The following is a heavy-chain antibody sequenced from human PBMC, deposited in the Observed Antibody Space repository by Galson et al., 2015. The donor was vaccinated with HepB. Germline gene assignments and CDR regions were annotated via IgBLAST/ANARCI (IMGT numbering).Heavy chain of an antibody. D-gene: IGHD6-13*01. V-gene: IGHV3-11*01. CDR3: ARARYSSSWYYFDY. CDR2: ISSSGSTI. CDR1: GFTFSDYY. J-gene: IGHJ4*02. Sequence: SLRLSCAASGFTFSDYYMSWIRQAPGKGLEWVSYISSSGSTIYYADSVKGRFTISRDNAKNSLYLQMNSLRAEDTAVYYCARARYSSSWYYFDYWGQGTLVTVSS.